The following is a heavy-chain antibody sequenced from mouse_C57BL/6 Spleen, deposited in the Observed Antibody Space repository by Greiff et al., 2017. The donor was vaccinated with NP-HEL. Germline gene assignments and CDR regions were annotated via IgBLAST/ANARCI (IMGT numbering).Heavy chain of an antibody. V-gene: IGHV1-64*01. J-gene: IGHJ2*01. CDR1: GYTFTSYW. D-gene: IGHD2-5*01. CDR2: IHPNSGST. Sequence: VKLQQPGAELVKPGASVKLSCKASGYTFTSYWMHWVKQRPGQGLEWIGMIHPNSGSTNYNEKFKSKATLTVDKSSSTAYMQLSSLTSEDSAVYYCARSPPYYSNLYYFDYWGQGTTLTVSS. CDR3: ARSPPYYSNLYYFDY.